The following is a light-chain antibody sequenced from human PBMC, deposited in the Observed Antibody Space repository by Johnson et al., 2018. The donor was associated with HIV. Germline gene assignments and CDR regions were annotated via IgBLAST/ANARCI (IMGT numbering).Light chain of an antibody. V-gene: IGLV1-51*01. Sequence: QSLLTQPPSVSAAPGQKVTISCSGSSSNIGNNYISWYQHLPGTAPKILIHDNDKLPLGIPDRLSGSKSGTSATLGIPGLQTGDEADSYCGTWDKSLTPFFVFGTATKVTVL. CDR2: DND. J-gene: IGLJ1*01. CDR3: GTWDKSLTPFFV. CDR1: SSNIGNNY.